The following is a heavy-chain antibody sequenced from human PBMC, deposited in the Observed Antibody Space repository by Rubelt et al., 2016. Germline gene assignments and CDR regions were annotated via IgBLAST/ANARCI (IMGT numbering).Heavy chain of an antibody. V-gene: IGHV5-51*01. J-gene: IGHJ3*02. CDR2: IYPGDSDT. Sequence: EVQLVQSGAEVKKPGESLKISCKGSGYSFTSYWIGWVRRMPGKGLEWMGIIYPGDSDTRYSPSFQGQVTISADKSISTAYRQWSSLKASDTAMYYCARDRGGYCSGGSCDAFDIWGQGTMVTVSS. D-gene: IGHD2-15*01. CDR1: GYSFTSYW. CDR3: ARDRGGYCSGGSCDAFDI.